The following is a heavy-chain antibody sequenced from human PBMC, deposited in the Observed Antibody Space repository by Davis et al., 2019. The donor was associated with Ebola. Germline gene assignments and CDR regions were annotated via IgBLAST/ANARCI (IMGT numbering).Heavy chain of an antibody. CDR2: IYYSGST. D-gene: IGHD3-10*01. Sequence: GSLRLSCTVSGGSISSYYWSWIRQPPGKGLEWIGYIYYSGSTNYNPSLKSRVTISVDTSKNQFSLKLSSVTAADTAVYYCARLYYGSGSYYFDYWGQGTLVTVSS. CDR1: GGSISSYY. CDR3: ARLYYGSGSYYFDY. V-gene: IGHV4-59*08. J-gene: IGHJ4*02.